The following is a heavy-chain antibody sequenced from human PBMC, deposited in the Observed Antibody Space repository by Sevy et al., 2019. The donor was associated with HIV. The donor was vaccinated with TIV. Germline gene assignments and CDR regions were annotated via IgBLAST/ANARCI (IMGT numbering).Heavy chain of an antibody. D-gene: IGHD2-15*01. CDR1: GGSFSGYY. J-gene: IGHJ3*02. CDR2: INHSGGT. CDR3: ARHCTGSSCSHAFNI. Sequence: SETLSLTCAVYGGSFSGYYWSWIRQPPGKGLEWIGEINHSGGTNYNPSLKSRVTISVNTSKNQFSLKLNSVTAADTAVYYCARHCTGSSCSHAFNIWGQGTMVTVSS. V-gene: IGHV4-34*01.